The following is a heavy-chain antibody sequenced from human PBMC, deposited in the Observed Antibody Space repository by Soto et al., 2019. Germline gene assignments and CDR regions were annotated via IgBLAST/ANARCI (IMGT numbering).Heavy chain of an antibody. CDR3: VRGGYVHAFDY. Sequence: DTLSLTCTVSGGSISYYYWGWIRQPPGKGLEWIGSIYYSGNTHYNPSLKSRVTISVDTSMNQFSLNLDSVTAVDSAVYYCVRGGYVHAFDYWGQGALVTVSS. CDR1: GGSISYYY. V-gene: IGHV4-59*01. CDR2: IYYSGNT. J-gene: IGHJ4*02. D-gene: IGHD5-12*01.